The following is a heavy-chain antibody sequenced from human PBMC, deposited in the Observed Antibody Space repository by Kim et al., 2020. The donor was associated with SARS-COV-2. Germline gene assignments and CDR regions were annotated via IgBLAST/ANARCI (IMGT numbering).Heavy chain of an antibody. CDR2: IIPILGIA. D-gene: IGHD4-17*01. J-gene: IGHJ5*02. Sequence: SVKVSCQASGGTFSSYAISWVRQAPGQGLEWMGRIIPILGIANYAQKFQGRVTITADKSTSTAYMELSSLRSEDTAVYYCARVGDGYGGGNWFDPWGQG. V-gene: IGHV1-69*04. CDR3: ARVGDGYGGGNWFDP. CDR1: GGTFSSYA.